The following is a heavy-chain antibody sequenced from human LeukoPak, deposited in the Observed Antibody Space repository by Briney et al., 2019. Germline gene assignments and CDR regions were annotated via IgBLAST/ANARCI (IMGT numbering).Heavy chain of an antibody. CDR2: ISYDGSNK. CDR3: ARVSSSSSTKDY. CDR1: GFTFSSYG. J-gene: IGHJ4*02. D-gene: IGHD6-13*01. Sequence: GGSLRLSCAASGFTFSSYGMHWVRQAPGKGLEWVAVISYDGSNKYYADSVKGRFTISRDNSKNTLYLQMNSLRAEDTAVYYCARVSSSSSTKDYWGQGTLVTVSS. V-gene: IGHV3-30*03.